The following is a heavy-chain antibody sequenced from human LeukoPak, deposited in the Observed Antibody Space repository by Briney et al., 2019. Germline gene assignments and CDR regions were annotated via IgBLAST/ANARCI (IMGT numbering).Heavy chain of an antibody. CDR1: GFTVSSDY. Sequence: GESLRLSCAASGFTVSSDYMSWVRQAPGKAVEWVSVIYSGGGGTYYADSVTGRFTVSIDNSKNTVYLQMNSRRAEDAAVYYCARHDYGGSWGQGTLVTVSS. CDR2: IYSGGGGT. CDR3: ARHDYGGS. J-gene: IGHJ5*02. V-gene: IGHV3-66*04. D-gene: IGHD4-23*01.